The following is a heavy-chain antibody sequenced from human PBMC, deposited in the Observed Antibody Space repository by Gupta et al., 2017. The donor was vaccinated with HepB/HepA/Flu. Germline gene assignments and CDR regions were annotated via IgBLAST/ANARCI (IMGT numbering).Heavy chain of an antibody. D-gene: IGHD3-22*01. V-gene: IGHV3-23*01. CDR2: ISGSGGST. Sequence: EVQLLESGGGLVQPGGSLRLSCAASGFTFSSYAMSWVRQAPGKGLEWVSAISGSGGSTYYADSVKGRFTISRDNSKNTLYLQMNSLRAEDTAVYYCAKDRPAIVVVIGQYNWFDPWGQGTLVTVSS. CDR1: GFTFSSYA. CDR3: AKDRPAIVVVIGQYNWFDP. J-gene: IGHJ5*02.